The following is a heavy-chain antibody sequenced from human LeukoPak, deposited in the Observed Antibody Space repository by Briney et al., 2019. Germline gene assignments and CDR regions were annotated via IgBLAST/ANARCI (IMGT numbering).Heavy chain of an antibody. V-gene: IGHV4-39*01. J-gene: IGHJ4*02. D-gene: IGHD5-12*01. CDR2: IYYSGST. CDR1: GGSISSSSYY. Sequence: PSETLSLTCTVSGGSISSSSYYWGWIRQPPGKGLEWIGSIYYSGSTYYNPSLKSRVTISVDTSKNQFSLKLSSVTAADTAVYYCARHMLVATITIGFDYWGQGTLVTVSS. CDR3: ARHMLVATITIGFDY.